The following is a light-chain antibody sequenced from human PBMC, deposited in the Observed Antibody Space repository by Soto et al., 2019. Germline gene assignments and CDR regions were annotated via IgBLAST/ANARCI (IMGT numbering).Light chain of an antibody. CDR1: ETINIY. J-gene: IGKJ1*01. CDR3: QQTYSTPGT. CDR2: AAS. V-gene: IGKV1-39*01. Sequence: DIQMTQSPTSLSASVGDRVSITCRASETINIYLNWYQKKSGEAPKLLIYAASSLQSGVPSRFSGSGAGTGFTLTISSLQPEDFVTYYCQQTYSTPGTFGQGTKVEIK.